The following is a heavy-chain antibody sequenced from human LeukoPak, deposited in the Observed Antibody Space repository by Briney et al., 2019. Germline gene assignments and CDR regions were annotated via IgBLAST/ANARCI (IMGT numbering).Heavy chain of an antibody. V-gene: IGHV4-39*07. J-gene: IGHJ3*02. CDR1: GGSISSDNYY. D-gene: IGHD2-15*01. Sequence: SEALSLTCTVSGGSISSDNYYWGWIRQSPGKGREWIGSISYSGSNYYNPSIKSRVTISEDATNTQYSLKLSSGTAEDTVVYYCARVTRSDAFDIGGQETMVTVSS. CDR3: ARVTRSDAFDI. CDR2: ISYSGSN.